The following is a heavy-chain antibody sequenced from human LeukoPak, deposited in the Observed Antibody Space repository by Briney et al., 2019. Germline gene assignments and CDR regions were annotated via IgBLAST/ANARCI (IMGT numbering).Heavy chain of an antibody. CDR1: GYTFTSYA. D-gene: IGHD5/OR15-5a*01. V-gene: IGHV7-4-1*02. CDR2: INTNTGNP. J-gene: IGHJ5*02. Sequence: ASVKVSCKASGYTFTSYAMNWVRQAPGQGLEWMGWINTNTGNPTYAQGFTGRFVFSLDTSVSTAYLQISSLKAEDTAVYYRARGRTRMGSTGGPNWFDPWGQGTLVTVSS. CDR3: ARGRTRMGSTGGPNWFDP.